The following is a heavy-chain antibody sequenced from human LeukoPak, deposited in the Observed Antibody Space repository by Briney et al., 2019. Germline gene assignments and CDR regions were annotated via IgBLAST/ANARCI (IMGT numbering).Heavy chain of an antibody. Sequence: SETLSLTCAVYGGSFSGYYWSWIRQPPGKGLEWIGEINHSGSTNYNPSLKSRVTISVDTSKNQFSLKLSSVTAADMAVYYCASSCSGVSCSTPTRLDYWGQGTLVTVSS. CDR3: ASSCSGVSCSTPTRLDY. CDR1: GGSFSGYY. D-gene: IGHD2-15*01. V-gene: IGHV4-34*01. CDR2: INHSGST. J-gene: IGHJ4*02.